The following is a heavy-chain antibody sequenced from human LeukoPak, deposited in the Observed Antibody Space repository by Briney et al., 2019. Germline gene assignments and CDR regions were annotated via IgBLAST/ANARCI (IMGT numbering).Heavy chain of an antibody. CDR2: INYSGST. Sequence: PSETLSLTCAVYGETFSCFYWSWIRQPPGKGLEWIGEINYSGSTNYNPSLKSRVTISVDTSKNQFSLNLNSVTAADTAVYYCARISTATHQFDYWGQGMLVTVSS. CDR1: GETFSCFY. CDR3: ARISTATHQFDY. D-gene: IGHD4-17*01. V-gene: IGHV4-34*01. J-gene: IGHJ4*02.